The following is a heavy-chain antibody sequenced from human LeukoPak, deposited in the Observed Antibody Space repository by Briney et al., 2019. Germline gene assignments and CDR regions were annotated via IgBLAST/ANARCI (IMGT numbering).Heavy chain of an antibody. CDR2: INSGGSNT. D-gene: IGHD3-22*01. CDR1: GFTFSSYW. Sequence: GGSLTLSCTASGFTFSSYWMHWVRQAPGKGLVWVSRINSGGSNTDYADSAKGRFTISRDNSKSTLYLQMNSLRAEDTAVYYCAKDTSGSTSYSYHYGMDVWGQGTTVTVSS. CDR3: AKDTSGSTSYSYHYGMDV. J-gene: IGHJ6*02. V-gene: IGHV3-74*01.